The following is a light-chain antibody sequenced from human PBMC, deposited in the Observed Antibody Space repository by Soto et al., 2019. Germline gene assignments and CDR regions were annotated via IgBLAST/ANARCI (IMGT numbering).Light chain of an antibody. CDR3: QYYDSSLSVV. CDR2: VNI. Sequence: QSVLTQPPSVSGAPGQRVTISCTGSSSNIGAGYDVHWYQQLPGTAPKLLIYVNINRPSGVPDRFSGSKSGTSASLAITGLQAEDEADYYCQYYDSSLSVVFGGGTKLTVL. V-gene: IGLV1-40*01. CDR1: SSNIGAGYD. J-gene: IGLJ2*01.